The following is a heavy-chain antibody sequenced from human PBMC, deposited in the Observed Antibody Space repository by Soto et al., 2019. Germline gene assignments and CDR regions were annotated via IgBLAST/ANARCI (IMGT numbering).Heavy chain of an antibody. Sequence: QVQLVQSGAEVKKPGASVKVSCKASGYTFTSYAISWVRQAPGQGLEWMGWISAYNGNTNYAQKLQGRGTMTTDTTTTRADVELMSLRAGDAAVYYCARSGAHAGYWGQGTLVTVSS. D-gene: IGHD3-10*01. J-gene: IGHJ4*02. CDR1: GYTFTSYA. CDR2: ISAYNGNT. CDR3: ARSGAHAGY. V-gene: IGHV1-18*01.